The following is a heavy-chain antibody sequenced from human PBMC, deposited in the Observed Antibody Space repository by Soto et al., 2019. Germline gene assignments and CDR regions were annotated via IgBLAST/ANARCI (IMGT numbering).Heavy chain of an antibody. V-gene: IGHV1-69*01. CDR1: GGTFSSYR. CDR2: IVPIYRTA. Sequence: QVQLVQSGAEVKKPGSSVKVSCKASGGTFSSYRINWVRQAPGQGLEWVGGIVPIYRTADYAQKFQGRVTNSADESARTSYMELRSLKSQDTAVYYCVRDSGAKLSSSWGQGTLVTGSS. J-gene: IGHJ4*02. D-gene: IGHD6-13*01. CDR3: VRDSGAKLSSS.